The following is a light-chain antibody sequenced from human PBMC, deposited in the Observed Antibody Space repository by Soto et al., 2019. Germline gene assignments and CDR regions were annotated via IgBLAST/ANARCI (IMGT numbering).Light chain of an antibody. Sequence: EIVLTQSPGTLSLSPGERATLSCRASQSVSSSYLAWYQQKPGQAPRLLIYGASSRATGIPDMFSVNVSGTAFALTISRLEPEDFAVYYCQQYGSSPPRTFGQGAKLEIK. CDR1: QSVSSSY. V-gene: IGKV3-20*01. J-gene: IGKJ2*01. CDR3: QQYGSSPPRT. CDR2: GAS.